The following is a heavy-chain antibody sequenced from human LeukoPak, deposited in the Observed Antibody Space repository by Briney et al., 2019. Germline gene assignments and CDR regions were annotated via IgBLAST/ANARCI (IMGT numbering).Heavy chain of an antibody. J-gene: IGHJ5*02. V-gene: IGHV4-30-4*01. CDR1: GASISSGDYY. CDR3: ARRYYYGGGSLDP. CDR2: IYYNGRT. Sequence: SETLSLTCSVSGASISSGDYYWSWIRQPPGKGLEWIGYIYYNGRTYYNPSLKSRLTISVDTSKNQFSLKLTSVTAADTAVYYCARRYYYGGGSLDPWGQGTLVTVSS. D-gene: IGHD3-10*01.